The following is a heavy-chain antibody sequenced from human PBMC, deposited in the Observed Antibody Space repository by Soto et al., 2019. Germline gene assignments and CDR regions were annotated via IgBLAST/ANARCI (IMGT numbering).Heavy chain of an antibody. D-gene: IGHD6-19*01. CDR3: AAGSGSGWYSPTYYYYGMDV. Sequence: SVKVSCKASGFTFTSSAVQWVRQARGQRLEWIGWIVVGSGNTNYAQKFQERVTITRDMSTSTAYMELSSLRSEDTAVYYCAAGSGSGWYSPTYYYYGMDVWGQGTTVTSP. CDR2: IVVGSGNT. CDR1: GFTFTSSA. J-gene: IGHJ6*02. V-gene: IGHV1-58*01.